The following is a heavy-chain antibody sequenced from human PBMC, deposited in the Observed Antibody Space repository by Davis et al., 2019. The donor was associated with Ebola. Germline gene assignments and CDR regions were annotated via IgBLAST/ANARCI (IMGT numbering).Heavy chain of an antibody. V-gene: IGHV3-11*04. D-gene: IGHD3-10*01. CDR1: GFTFSDYC. J-gene: IGHJ4*02. CDR2: ISGGGRTI. CDR3: ARLATAMVPFDY. Sequence: GESLKISCAASGFTFSDYCMSWIRQAPGKGLEWVSYISGGGRTIYYADSVKGRFTISRDNAKNSLSLQMNSLRAEDTAVYYCARLATAMVPFDYWGRGTLVTVSS.